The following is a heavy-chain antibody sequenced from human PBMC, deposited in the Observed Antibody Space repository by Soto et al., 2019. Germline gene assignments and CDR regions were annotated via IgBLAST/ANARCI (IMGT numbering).Heavy chain of an antibody. CDR2: NYYSGIT. V-gene: IGHV4-31*03. CDR3: ARGSSIAGLYYGMDV. Sequence: QVQLQESGPGLVKPSQTLSLTCTVSGGSISSGGYYWTWIRQHPGKGLEWIGYNYYSGITYYNPSLKSRVTXSXXXSXNQFSLKLSSVTAADTAVYYCARGSSIAGLYYGMDVWGQGTTVTVSS. D-gene: IGHD6-6*01. CDR1: GGSISSGGYY. J-gene: IGHJ6*02.